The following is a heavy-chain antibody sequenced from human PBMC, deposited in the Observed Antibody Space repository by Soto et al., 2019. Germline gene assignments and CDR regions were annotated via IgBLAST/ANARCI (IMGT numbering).Heavy chain of an antibody. D-gene: IGHD3-22*01. CDR2: INWNGGST. Sequence: GGSLRLSCAASGFTFINYAMNWVRQAPGKGLEWVSGINWNGGSTGYADSVKGRFTISRDNAKNSLYLQMNSLRAEDTALYYCARDYYDSSGYTDAFDIWGQGTMVTVSS. J-gene: IGHJ3*02. CDR3: ARDYYDSSGYTDAFDI. V-gene: IGHV3-20*04. CDR1: GFTFINYA.